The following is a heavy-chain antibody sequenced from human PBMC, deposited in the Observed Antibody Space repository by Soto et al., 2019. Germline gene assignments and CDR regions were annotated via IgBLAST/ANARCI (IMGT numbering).Heavy chain of an antibody. D-gene: IGHD3-10*01. J-gene: IGHJ4*02. V-gene: IGHV3-30*03. CDR3: ARAYYFGSGTSHALYY. CDR2: ISDDGVSK. CDR1: GFTFSNYG. Sequence: PGGSLRLSCAASGFTFSNYGMHWVRQAPGKGLEWVAVISDDGVSKYYADSVQGRFTISRDNSESAVFLQMNSLRPDDTALYFCARAYYFGSGTSHALYYWGQGTQVTVSS.